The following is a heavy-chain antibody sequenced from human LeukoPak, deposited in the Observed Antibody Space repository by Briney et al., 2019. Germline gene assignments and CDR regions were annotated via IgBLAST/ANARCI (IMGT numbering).Heavy chain of an antibody. J-gene: IGHJ6*03. D-gene: IGHD5-18*01. V-gene: IGHV4-34*01. CDR1: GGSFSAYY. CDR2: INHGGST. CDR3: ARQYTPATLDYYYYYMDV. Sequence: SETLSLTCAVYGGSFSAYYWSWIRQLPGKGLEWIGEINHGGSTNYNPSLKSRVNISIDTSKNQFSLKLTSVTAADTAVYYCARQYTPATLDYYYYYMDVWGKGTTVTIPS.